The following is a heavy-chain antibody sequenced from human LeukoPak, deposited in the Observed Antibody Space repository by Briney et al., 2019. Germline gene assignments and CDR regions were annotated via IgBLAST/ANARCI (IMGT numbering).Heavy chain of an antibody. CDR1: GFTFSNYW. D-gene: IGHD3-22*01. J-gene: IGHJ5*02. V-gene: IGHV3-7*01. CDR2: IKQDGSEK. CDR3: ARHGDLTMIVVYWFDP. Sequence: GGSLRLSCAASGFTFSNYWMSWVRQAPGKGLEWVANIKQDGSEKYYVDSVKGRFTISRDNAKNSLYLQMNSLRAEDTAVYYCARHGDLTMIVVYWFDPWGQGTLVTVSS.